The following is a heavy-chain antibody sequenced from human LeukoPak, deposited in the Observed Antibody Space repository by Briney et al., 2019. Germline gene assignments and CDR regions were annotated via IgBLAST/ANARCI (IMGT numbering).Heavy chain of an antibody. D-gene: IGHD5-12*01. J-gene: IGHJ6*03. CDR2: INPSGGST. CDR3: ARTSGYGYYYYYMDV. Sequence: ASVKVSCKASGYTFTSYYMHWVRQAPAQGLEWMVIINPSGGSTSYAQKFQGRVTMTRDTSTSTVYMELRRLRSEDTAVYYCARTSGYGYYYYYMDVWGKGTTVTVSS. CDR1: GYTFTSYY. V-gene: IGHV1-46*01.